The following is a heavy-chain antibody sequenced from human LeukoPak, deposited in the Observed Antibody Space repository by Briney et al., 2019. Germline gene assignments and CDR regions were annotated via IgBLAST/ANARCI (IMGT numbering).Heavy chain of an antibody. Sequence: SETLSLTCTVSGGSISSHYWSWIRQPAGKGLEWIGRMYSSGTTHYSPSLKSRITMSVDTSKNQFSLRLSSVTAADTAVYYCAREGGSYRSFDYWGQGTLVTVSS. D-gene: IGHD1-26*01. CDR1: GGSISSHY. CDR3: AREGGSYRSFDY. CDR2: MYSSGTT. V-gene: IGHV4-4*07. J-gene: IGHJ4*02.